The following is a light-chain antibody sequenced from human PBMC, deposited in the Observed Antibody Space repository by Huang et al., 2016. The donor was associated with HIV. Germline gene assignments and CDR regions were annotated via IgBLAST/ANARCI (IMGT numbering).Light chain of an antibody. CDR3: QQYDNLPLT. CDR2: DAS. J-gene: IGKJ4*01. CDR1: QDITNN. V-gene: IGKV1-33*01. Sequence: DIQMTQSPSSLSASVGDRVTITCQASQDITNNLNWYQQKPGKAPKLLIYDASNLETGDPSRFSGSGSGTDFTFTISSLQPEDIATYYCQQYDNLPLTFGGGTKVEIK.